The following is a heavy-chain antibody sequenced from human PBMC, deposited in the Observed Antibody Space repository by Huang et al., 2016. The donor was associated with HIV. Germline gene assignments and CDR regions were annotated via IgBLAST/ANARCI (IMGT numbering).Heavy chain of an antibody. CDR1: GFSLETSRVA. CDR2: IYWDDDT. J-gene: IGHJ4*02. V-gene: IGHV2-5*02. Sequence: QITLKESGPTLVKPTQTLTLTCRFSGFSLETSRVAVGWVRQPPGEALGWLGLIYWDDDTRFSPSLGGRLSLTKDTSKNQLVLTMTNMDPADTATYFCAYQWTGLDRWGQGILVTVTS. D-gene: IGHD6-19*01. CDR3: AYQWTGLDR.